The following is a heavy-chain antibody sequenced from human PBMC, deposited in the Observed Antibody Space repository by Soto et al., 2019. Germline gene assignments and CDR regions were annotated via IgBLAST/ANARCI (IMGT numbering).Heavy chain of an antibody. CDR3: ARGPGGPDGPGDY. Sequence: QVQLVQSGAEVKKPGASVKVSCKASGYTFTSYAMHWVRQAPGQRLEWMGWINAGNGNTKYSQKFQGRVTITRDTSASTAYMEVSSLRYEDTAVYYCARGPGGPDGPGDYWGQGTLVTVSS. CDR2: INAGNGNT. V-gene: IGHV1-3*01. CDR1: GYTFTSYA. D-gene: IGHD2-15*01. J-gene: IGHJ4*02.